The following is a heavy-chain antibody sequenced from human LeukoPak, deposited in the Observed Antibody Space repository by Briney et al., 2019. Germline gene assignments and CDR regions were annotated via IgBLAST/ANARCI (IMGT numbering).Heavy chain of an antibody. CDR1: GFTFSTYE. D-gene: IGHD1-7*01. CDR2: ISSSASTI. CDR3: ARGGWNYVFNS. Sequence: GGSLRLSCAASGFTFSTYEMNWLRQAPGKGLEWVSYISSSASTIYYADYVKGRFTISRDNAKNSLYLHMNGLRAEDTAVYYCARGGWNYVFNSWGQGTLVTVSS. J-gene: IGHJ4*02. V-gene: IGHV3-48*03.